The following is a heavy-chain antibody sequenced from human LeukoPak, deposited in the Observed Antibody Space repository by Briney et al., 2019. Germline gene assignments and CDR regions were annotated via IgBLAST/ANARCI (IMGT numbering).Heavy chain of an antibody. CDR2: IYQSGST. V-gene: IGHV4-38-2*02. D-gene: IGHD2-2*02. J-gene: IGHJ3*02. CDR3: ARDHCSGSSCYRGSTNAFDI. Sequence: SETLSLTCAVSGYSTSSGYYWGWIRQPPGKGLEWIGSIYQSGSTYYNPSLKSRVTISVDTSKNQFSLKLSSVTAADTAMYYCARDHCSGSSCYRGSTNAFDIWGQGTIVTLSS. CDR1: GYSTSSGYY.